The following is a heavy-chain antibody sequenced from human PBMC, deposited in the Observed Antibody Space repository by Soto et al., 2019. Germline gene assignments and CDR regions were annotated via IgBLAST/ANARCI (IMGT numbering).Heavy chain of an antibody. D-gene: IGHD2-8*02. CDR3: ARDKITGLFDY. CDR2: INHSGST. V-gene: IGHV4-34*01. J-gene: IGHJ4*02. Sequence: QVQLQQWGAGLLKPSETLSLTCAVDGGSFSGYYWTWIRQPPGTGLEWIGEINHSGSTNYNPSRKSRVTISVATSKHQFSLKLTSVTAADTAVYYCARDKITGLFDYWGQGTLVTVSS. CDR1: GGSFSGYY.